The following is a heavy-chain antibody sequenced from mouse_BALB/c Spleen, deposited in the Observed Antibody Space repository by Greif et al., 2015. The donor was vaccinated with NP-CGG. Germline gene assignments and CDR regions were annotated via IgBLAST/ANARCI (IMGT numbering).Heavy chain of an antibody. CDR3: ARRGNYGGCDG. V-gene: IGHV14-3*02. CDR2: IDPANGNT. J-gene: IGHJ1*01. CDR1: GFNIKDTY. D-gene: IGHD2-1*01. Sequence: EVQLQQSGAELVKPGASVKLSCTASGFNIKDTYMHWVKQRPEQGLEWIGRIDPANGNTKYDPKFQGKATITADTSSNTAYLQLSSRTAEDTAVYYCARRGNYGGCDGWGAGTTVTGSS.